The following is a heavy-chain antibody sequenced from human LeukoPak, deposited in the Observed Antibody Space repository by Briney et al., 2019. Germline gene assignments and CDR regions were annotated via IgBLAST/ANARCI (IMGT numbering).Heavy chain of an antibody. CDR1: GGSMSGYF. Sequence: MPSETLSLTCTVSGGSMSGYFWSWIRQPPGKGLEWIGYIYYSGSTNYNPSLKSRVTISVDTSKNQFSLKLSSVTAADTAVYYCARSITSGWYGDFQHWGQGTLVTVSS. V-gene: IGHV4-59*01. J-gene: IGHJ1*01. CDR2: IYYSGST. D-gene: IGHD6-13*01. CDR3: ARSITSGWYGDFQH.